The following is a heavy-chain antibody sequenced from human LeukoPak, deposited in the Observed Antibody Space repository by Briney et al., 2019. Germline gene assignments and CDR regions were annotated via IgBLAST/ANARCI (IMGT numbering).Heavy chain of an antibody. D-gene: IGHD1-20*01. CDR2: IKSDGITI. V-gene: IGHV3-74*01. CDR1: GFTFSNYM. Sequence: GGSLRLSCAASGFTFSNYMMHWVRQAPGKGLVWVSRIKSDGITITYADSVKGRFTISRDNAKNTLHLQMNSLRAEDTAVYYCLRDLNWSLDQWGQGTLVTVSS. CDR3: LRDLNWSLDQ. J-gene: IGHJ4*02.